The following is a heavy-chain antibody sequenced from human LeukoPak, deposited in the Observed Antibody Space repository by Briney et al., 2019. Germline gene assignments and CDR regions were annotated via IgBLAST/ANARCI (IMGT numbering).Heavy chain of an antibody. V-gene: IGHV4-39*01. Sequence: KPSETLSLTCTVSGGSMSSSSTYWGWIRQPPGKGLDWIGTIHSGGSTYYNPSLKSRVSISVDTSKNQFSLNLSSVTAADRAVYYCARHLRSWDGSGWSGRWDDWGQGTLVTVSS. CDR3: ARHLRSWDGSGWSGRWDD. D-gene: IGHD6-19*01. CDR1: GGSMSSSSTY. J-gene: IGHJ4*02. CDR2: IHSGGST.